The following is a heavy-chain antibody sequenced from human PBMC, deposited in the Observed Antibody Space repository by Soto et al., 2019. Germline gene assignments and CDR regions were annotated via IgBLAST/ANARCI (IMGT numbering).Heavy chain of an antibody. V-gene: IGHV1-18*01. Sequence: QVQLVQSGAEVKKPGASVKVSCKASGYTFTSYGISWVRQAPGPGLEWMGWISAYHGNTNYAQKLQGRVTMTTDTPTRSADLERRSLRSDDTAVYYCATGGASGELPADAGPPSWGRGTMVTVSS. D-gene: IGHD1-26*01. J-gene: IGHJ3*01. CDR1: GYTFTSYG. CDR2: ISAYHGNT. CDR3: ATGGASGELPADAGPPS.